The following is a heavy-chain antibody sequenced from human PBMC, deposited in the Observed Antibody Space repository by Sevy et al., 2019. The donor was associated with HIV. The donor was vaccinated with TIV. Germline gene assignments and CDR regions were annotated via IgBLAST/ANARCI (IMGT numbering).Heavy chain of an antibody. CDR2: ISYDGSNK. J-gene: IGHJ6*02. Sequence: GGSLRLSCAASGFTFSSYGMHWVRQAPGKGLEWVAVISYDGSNKYYADSVKGRFTISRDNSKNTLYLQMNSLRAEDTAVYYCAKDISQPRPHNYYYGMDVWGPGTTVTVSS. D-gene: IGHD5-18*01. V-gene: IGHV3-30*18. CDR3: AKDISQPRPHNYYYGMDV. CDR1: GFTFSSYG.